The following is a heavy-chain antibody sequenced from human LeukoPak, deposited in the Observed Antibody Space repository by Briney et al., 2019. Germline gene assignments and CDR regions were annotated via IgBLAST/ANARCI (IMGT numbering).Heavy chain of an antibody. D-gene: IGHD2-15*01. CDR1: GFTFSSDA. CDR2: ITGSGGTT. J-gene: IGHJ4*02. CDR3: AKDSGAYCSGGSCYRGYFHN. V-gene: IGHV3-23*01. Sequence: PGRSLRLSCAASGFTFSSDAMSWVRQAPGKGLEWVSAITGSGGTTYYADSVKGRFTMSRDNSKNTLYLLMNSLRAEDTAVYHCAKDSGAYCSGGSCYRGYFHNWGQGTLVTVSS.